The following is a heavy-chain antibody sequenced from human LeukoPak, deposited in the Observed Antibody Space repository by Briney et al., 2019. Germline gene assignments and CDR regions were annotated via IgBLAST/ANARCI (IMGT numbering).Heavy chain of an antibody. CDR2: INHSGST. CDR3: ARDTLEGRDFWSGYYGY. CDR1: GGSFSGYY. J-gene: IGHJ4*02. Sequence: SETLSLTCGVYGGSFSGYYWSWIRQPPGKGLEWIGEINHSGSTNYNPSLKSRVTISVDTSKNQFSLKLTSVTAADTAVYYCARDTLEGRDFWSGYYGYWGQGTLVTVSS. V-gene: IGHV4-34*01. D-gene: IGHD3-3*01.